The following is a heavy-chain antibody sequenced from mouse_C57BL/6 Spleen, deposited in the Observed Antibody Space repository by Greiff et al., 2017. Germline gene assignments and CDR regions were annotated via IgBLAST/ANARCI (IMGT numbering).Heavy chain of an antibody. CDR1: GFNITDYY. D-gene: IGHD1-1*01. V-gene: IGHV14-1*01. CDR2: IDPEDGDT. J-gene: IGHJ2*01. CDR3: TLNPPIATVVPFDD. Sequence: EVQLQQSGAELVRPGASVKLSCTASGFNITDYYMHWVKQRPEQGLEWIGRIDPEDGDTEYAPKFQGKATMTADTSSNTAYLQLSSLTSEDAAVYYCTLNPPIATVVPFDDWGQGTTLTVSS.